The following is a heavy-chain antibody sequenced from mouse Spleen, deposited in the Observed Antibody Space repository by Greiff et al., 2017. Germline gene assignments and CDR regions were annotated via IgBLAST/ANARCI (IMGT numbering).Heavy chain of an antibody. CDR2: FLPYNDDT. CDR3: ARGYYYGSSYERYFDV. CDR1: GYTFTTYP. D-gene: IGHD1-1*01. Sequence: QVQLQQSGAELVKPGASVQMSCKASGYTFTTYPTEWMKQNHGKRLEWIGNFLPYNDDTTYNEKFKGKATLTVEKSSSPVYLGRSRSASDDSAVYYCARGYYYGSSYERYFDVWGAGTTVTVPS. J-gene: IGHJ1*01. V-gene: IGHV1-47*01.